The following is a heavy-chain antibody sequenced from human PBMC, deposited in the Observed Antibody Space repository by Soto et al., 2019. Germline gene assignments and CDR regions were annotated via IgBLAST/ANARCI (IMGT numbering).Heavy chain of an antibody. CDR3: AHPRGYGVFDAVDI. V-gene: IGHV3-23*01. CDR1: GFIFTTYA. CDR2: ISSSGEST. J-gene: IGHJ3*02. D-gene: IGHD4-17*01. Sequence: EVQLLETGGGLVQPGGSLSLSCATSGFIFTTYAMNWVRQAPGKGLEWVSAISSSGESTFYAESVRGRFTISRDNSLNTLYLQMGSLRPEDTAVYYCAHPRGYGVFDAVDIWGQGTMVTVSS.